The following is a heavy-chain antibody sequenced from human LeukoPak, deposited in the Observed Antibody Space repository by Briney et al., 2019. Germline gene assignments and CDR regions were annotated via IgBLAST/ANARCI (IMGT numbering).Heavy chain of an antibody. CDR3: ARSYDSSGYPDAFDI. Sequence: PGGSLRLSCTASGFTFGDYAMSWFRQAPGKGLEWVSSISSSSSYIYYADSVKGRFTISRDNAKNSLYLQMNSLRAEDTAVYYCARSYDSSGYPDAFDIWGQGTMVTVSS. CDR1: GFTFGDYA. V-gene: IGHV3-21*01. CDR2: ISSSSSYI. J-gene: IGHJ3*02. D-gene: IGHD3-22*01.